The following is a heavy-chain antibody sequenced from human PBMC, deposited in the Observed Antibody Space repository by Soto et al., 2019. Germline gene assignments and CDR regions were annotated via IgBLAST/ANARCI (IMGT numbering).Heavy chain of an antibody. D-gene: IGHD6-13*01. V-gene: IGHV3-21*01. CDR3: ARDGMGSSWTPKAFDI. CDR1: GFTFSSYS. CDR2: ISSSSSYI. J-gene: IGHJ3*02. Sequence: GGSLRLSCAASGFTFSSYSMNWVRQAPGKGLEWVSSISSSSSYIYYADSVKGRFTISRDNAKNSLYLQMNSLRAEDTAVYYCARDGMGSSWTPKAFDIWGQGTMVTVSS.